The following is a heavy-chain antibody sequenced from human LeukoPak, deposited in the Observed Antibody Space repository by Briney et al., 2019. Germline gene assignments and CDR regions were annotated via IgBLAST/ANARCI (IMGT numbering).Heavy chain of an antibody. CDR2: IYYSGST. CDR1: GGSISSGDYY. J-gene: IGHJ4*02. D-gene: IGHD3-22*01. CDR3: ARVDGYYDSSGYYYLGAFDY. Sequence: SETLSLTCTVSGGSISSGDYYWSWIRQPPGKGLEWIGYIYYSGSTYYNPSLKSRVTISVDTSKNQFSLKLSSVTAADTAVYYCARVDGYYDSSGYYYLGAFDYWGQGTLVTVSS. V-gene: IGHV4-30-4*02.